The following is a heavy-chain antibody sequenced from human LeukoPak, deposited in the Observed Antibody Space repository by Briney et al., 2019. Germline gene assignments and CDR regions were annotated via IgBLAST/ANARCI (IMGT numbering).Heavy chain of an antibody. Sequence: GASVKVSCKASGGTFSSYAISWVRQAPGQGLEWMGGIIPIFGTANYAQKFQGRVTITADESTSTAYMELSSLRSEDTAVYYCARSSSGWIDAFDIWGQGTMVTVSS. CDR1: GGTFSSYA. J-gene: IGHJ3*02. D-gene: IGHD6-19*01. CDR2: IIPIFGTA. CDR3: ARSSSGWIDAFDI. V-gene: IGHV1-69*13.